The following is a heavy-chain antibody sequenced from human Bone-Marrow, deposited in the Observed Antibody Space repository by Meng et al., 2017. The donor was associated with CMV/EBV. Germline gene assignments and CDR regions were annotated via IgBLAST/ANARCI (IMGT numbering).Heavy chain of an antibody. V-gene: IGHV3-30*02. CDR2: IRYDGSNT. CDR1: GFTFSSYG. Sequence: GESLKISCAASGFTFSSYGMHWVRQAPGKGLEWVAFIRYDGSNTYYADSVKGRFTISRDNSKNTVYLQIDRMRGEDTTVYFCARGGNWNYFDYWGQGTVVTVSS. J-gene: IGHJ4*02. D-gene: IGHD1-20*01. CDR3: ARGGNWNYFDY.